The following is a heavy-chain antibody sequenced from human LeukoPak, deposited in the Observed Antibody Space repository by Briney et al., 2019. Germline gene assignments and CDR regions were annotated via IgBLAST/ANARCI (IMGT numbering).Heavy chain of an antibody. V-gene: IGHV4-34*01. CDR3: ARSIAQYNWFDP. D-gene: IGHD6-13*01. CDR2: INHSGST. CDR1: GGSFSGYY. Sequence: SETLSLTCAVYGGSFSGYYWSWIRQPPGEGLEWIGEINHSGSTNYNPSLKSRVTISVDTSKDQFSLKLSSVTAADTAVYYCARSIAQYNWFDPWGQGTLVTVSS. J-gene: IGHJ5*02.